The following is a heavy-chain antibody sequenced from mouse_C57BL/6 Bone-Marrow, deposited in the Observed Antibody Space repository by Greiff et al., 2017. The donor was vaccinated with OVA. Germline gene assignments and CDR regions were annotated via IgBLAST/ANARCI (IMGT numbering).Heavy chain of an antibody. CDR2: IRLKSDNYAT. CDR1: GFTFSNYW. Sequence: EVKLMESGGGLVQPGGSMKLSCVASGFTFSNYWMNWVRQSPEKGLEWVAQIRLKSDNYATHYAESVKGRFTISRDDSKSSVYLQMNNLRAEDTGIYYCTENWGYAMDYWGQGTSVTVSS. J-gene: IGHJ4*01. CDR3: TENWGYAMDY. V-gene: IGHV6-3*01.